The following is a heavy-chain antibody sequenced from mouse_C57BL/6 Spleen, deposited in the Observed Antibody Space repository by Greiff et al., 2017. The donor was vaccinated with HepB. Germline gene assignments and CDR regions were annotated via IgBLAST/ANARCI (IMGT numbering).Heavy chain of an antibody. CDR2: IDPSDSYT. Sequence: QVQLQQPGAELVKPGASVKLSCKASGYTFTSYWMQWVKQRPGQGLEWIGEIDPSDSYTNYNQKFKGKATLTVDTASSTAYLQLSSLTSEDSAVYYCGPRGSNYPYYFDYWGQGTTLTVSS. CDR3: GPRGSNYPYYFDY. CDR1: GYTFTSYW. J-gene: IGHJ2*01. D-gene: IGHD1-1*01. V-gene: IGHV1-50*01.